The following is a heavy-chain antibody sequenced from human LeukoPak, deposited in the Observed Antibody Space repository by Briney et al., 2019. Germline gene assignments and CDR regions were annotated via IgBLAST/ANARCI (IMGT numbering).Heavy chain of an antibody. CDR2: IYYSGST. V-gene: IGHV4-59*08. CDR3: ARHVYYGSGRSYFDY. CDR1: GGSISSYY. J-gene: IGHJ4*02. Sequence: SETLSLTCTVSGGSISSYYWSWIRQPPGKGLEWIGYIYYSGSTNYNPSLKSRVTISVDTSKNQFSLKLSSVTAADTAVYYCARHVYYGSGRSYFDYWGQGTLVTVS. D-gene: IGHD3-10*01.